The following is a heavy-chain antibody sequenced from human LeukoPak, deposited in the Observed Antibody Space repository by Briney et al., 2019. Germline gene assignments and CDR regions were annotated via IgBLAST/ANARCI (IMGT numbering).Heavy chain of an antibody. CDR3: ARVELSNWGPFIGY. V-gene: IGHV1-2*02. CDR2: INPNNDGT. D-gene: IGHD7-27*01. CDR1: GYTFTDYY. J-gene: IGHJ4*02. Sequence: ASVKVSCKASGYTFTDYYMHWVRQAPGQGLEWMGWINPNNDGTQYAQKFQGRVTMTRDTSVSTAYMELSSLRSDDTAVYYCARVELSNWGPFIGYWGQGTLVT.